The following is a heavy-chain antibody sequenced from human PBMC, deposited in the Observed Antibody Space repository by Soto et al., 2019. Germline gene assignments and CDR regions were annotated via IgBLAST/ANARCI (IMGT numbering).Heavy chain of an antibody. Sequence: PSATLSLTCTASGGSLSSYYWSWIRQPPGKGLEWIGYIYYSGSTNYNPSLTSRVTISVDTSKNQFSLKLSSVTAADTAVYYCARLVDYDYIWGSYRHAFDIWGQGTMVTVSS. J-gene: IGHJ3*02. V-gene: IGHV4-59*08. CDR3: ARLVDYDYIWGSYRHAFDI. CDR1: GGSLSSYY. CDR2: IYYSGST. D-gene: IGHD3-16*02.